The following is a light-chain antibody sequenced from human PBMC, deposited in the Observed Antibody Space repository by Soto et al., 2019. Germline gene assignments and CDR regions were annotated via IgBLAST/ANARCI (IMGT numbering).Light chain of an antibody. CDR3: TSYTTSSTQV. J-gene: IGLJ1*01. CDR1: SSDVGGYNY. CDR2: DVS. V-gene: IGLV2-14*03. Sequence: QSARNQPASVSGSPGQSITISCTGTSSDVGGYNYVSWYQQHPGKAPKLMIYDVSNRPSGVSNRFSGSKSGNTASLTISGLQAEDEADYYCTSYTTSSTQVFGTGTKVTVL.